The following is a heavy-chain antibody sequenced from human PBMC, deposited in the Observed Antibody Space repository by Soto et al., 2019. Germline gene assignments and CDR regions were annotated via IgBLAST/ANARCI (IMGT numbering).Heavy chain of an antibody. CDR1: GGTFSSYA. V-gene: IGHV1-69*13. J-gene: IGHJ5*02. D-gene: IGHD3-3*01. Sequence: ASVKVSCKASGGTFSSYAISWVRQAPGQGLEWMGGIIPIFGTANYARKFQGRVTITADESTSTAYMELSSLRSEDTAVYYCARDKSTIFGVVRAPGNWFDPWGQGTLVTVSS. CDR3: ARDKSTIFGVVRAPGNWFDP. CDR2: IIPIFGTA.